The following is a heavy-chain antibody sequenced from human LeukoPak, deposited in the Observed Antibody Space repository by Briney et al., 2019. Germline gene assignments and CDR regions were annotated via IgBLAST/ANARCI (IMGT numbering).Heavy chain of an antibody. D-gene: IGHD1-26*01. CDR1: GYTFTSYA. J-gene: IGHJ5*02. CDR2: INAANGNT. V-gene: IGHV1-3*01. CDR3: ARAPGALHFDQ. Sequence: ASVKVSCKASGYTFTSYAMHWVRQAPGQRLEWMGWINAANGNTKSSEKFQGRLTITRDTTASTVYLDLSSLRSEDTAVYYCARAPGALHFDQWGQGTLVTVTS.